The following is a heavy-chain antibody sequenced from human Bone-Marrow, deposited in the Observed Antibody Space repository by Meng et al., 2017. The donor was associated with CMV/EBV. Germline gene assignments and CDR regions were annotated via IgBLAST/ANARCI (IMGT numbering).Heavy chain of an antibody. CDR2: ILPVFGST. CDR1: GGTFSSYT. D-gene: IGHD2-2*03. Sequence: SVKVSCKASGGTFSSYTINWVRQAPGQGLEWMGGILPVFGSTKYAQQFQGRVTLSLDESTGTAYMDLGSLRSDDTAVYFCARVGYCSTSGCEKGGLDIWGQGTLVTVSS. V-gene: IGHV1-69*13. J-gene: IGHJ3*02. CDR3: ARVGYCSTSGCEKGGLDI.